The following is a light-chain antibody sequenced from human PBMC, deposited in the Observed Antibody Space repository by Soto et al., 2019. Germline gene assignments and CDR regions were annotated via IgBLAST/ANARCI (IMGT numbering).Light chain of an antibody. Sequence: DIVLTQSPGTLSLSPGERATLSGRASQSVSSNYLAWYQQKPGQAPRLLIYGASSRATGIPDRFSGSGSGTDFTLTISRLEPEDFAVYYCQQYGSSPTFGQGNKVDIK. CDR3: QQYGSSPT. V-gene: IGKV3-20*01. J-gene: IGKJ1*01. CDR2: GAS. CDR1: QSVSSNY.